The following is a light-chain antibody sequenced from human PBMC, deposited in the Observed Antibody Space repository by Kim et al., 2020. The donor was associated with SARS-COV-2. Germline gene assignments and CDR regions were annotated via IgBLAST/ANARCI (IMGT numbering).Light chain of an antibody. CDR2: EAS. J-gene: IGKJ4*01. CDR1: RSVSVH. CDR3: QQRTNWPLT. V-gene: IGKV3-11*01. Sequence: IVLTQSPATLSLSPGERATLSCRASRSVSVHLGWYQHKPGQAPRLLIYEASNRATGIPARFSGSGSETDFTLTITSLEPEDFAVYYCQQRTNWPLTFGGGTKVDIK.